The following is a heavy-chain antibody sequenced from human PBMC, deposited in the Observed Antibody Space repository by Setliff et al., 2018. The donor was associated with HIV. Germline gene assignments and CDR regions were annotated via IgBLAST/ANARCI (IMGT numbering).Heavy chain of an antibody. D-gene: IGHD2-8*02. CDR3: ARYAASGTGWFDP. CDR1: GYDFTAYA. J-gene: IGHJ5*02. CDR2: IGGDNANI. Sequence: ASVKVSCKASGYDFTAYAISWVRQAPGQGLEWMGRIGGDNANIKFAQSLQGRVTMTTDTSTNTAYLEPTSLRSDDTAVYYCARYAASGTGWFDPWGQGTQVTVSS. V-gene: IGHV1-18*01.